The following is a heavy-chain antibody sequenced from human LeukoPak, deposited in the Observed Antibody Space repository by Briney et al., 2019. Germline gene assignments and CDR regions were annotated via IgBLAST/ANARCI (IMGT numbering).Heavy chain of an antibody. J-gene: IGHJ6*02. D-gene: IGHD6-6*01. CDR1: GFTFDDYA. Sequence: GGSLRLSCAASGFTFDDYAMHWVRQAPGKGLEWVSGISWNSGSIGHADSVKGRFTISRDNAKNSLYLQMNSLRAEDTALYYCAKDWSSSPDYGMDVWGQGTTVTVSS. CDR3: AKDWSSSPDYGMDV. CDR2: ISWNSGSI. V-gene: IGHV3-9*01.